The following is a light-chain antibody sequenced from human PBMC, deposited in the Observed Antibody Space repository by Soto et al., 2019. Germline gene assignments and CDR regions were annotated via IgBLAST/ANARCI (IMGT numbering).Light chain of an antibody. CDR1: QSVSSN. J-gene: IGKJ1*01. V-gene: IGKV3-20*01. Sequence: DIVVTESLAHLSLXPXARAXPSCXASQSVSSNLAWYQQKPFQAPRLLIYVASIRATGIPNRFSGPRSGPDFTLTISRMEPEDFAVYYCQQYGTCRLRTFGQGTKVDIK. CDR2: VAS. CDR3: QQYGTCRLRT.